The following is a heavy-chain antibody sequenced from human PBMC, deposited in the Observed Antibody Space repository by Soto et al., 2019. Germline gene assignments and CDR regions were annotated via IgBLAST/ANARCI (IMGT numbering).Heavy chain of an antibody. CDR3: ERGGHVVVVTAALDD. CDR1: GDTFTDYY. J-gene: IGHJ4*02. V-gene: IGHV1-46*01. Sequence: QVQLVQSGAEVKKPGASVKVSCKASGDTFTDYYIHWVRQAPGQGLEWMGTVNPSGGHTTYAQHFLGRVTMTRDTSTSTLYMELTSRTSEDPAVYYCERGGHVVVVTAALDDWGQGTLVTVSS. D-gene: IGHD2-21*02. CDR2: VNPSGGHT.